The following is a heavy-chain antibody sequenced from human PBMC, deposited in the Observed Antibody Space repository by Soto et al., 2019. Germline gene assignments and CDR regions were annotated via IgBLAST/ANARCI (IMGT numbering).Heavy chain of an antibody. CDR3: ARDVLVAAGVYSCYGMDV. V-gene: IGHV1-18*01. CDR1: GYTFTSYA. J-gene: IGHJ6*02. CDR2: ISAYNGNT. Sequence: ASVKVSCKASGYTFTSYAMHWVRQAPGQGLEWMGWISAYNGNTNYAQKLQGRVTMTTDTSTSTAYMELRSLRSDDTAVYYCARDVLVAAGVYSCYGMDVRSQHTTVPVSS. D-gene: IGHD6-13*01.